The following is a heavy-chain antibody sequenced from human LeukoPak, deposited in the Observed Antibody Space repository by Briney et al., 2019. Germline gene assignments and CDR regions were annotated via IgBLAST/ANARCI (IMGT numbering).Heavy chain of an antibody. CDR3: ARGVGELLGSYYYYYGMDV. CDR2: IYYSGST. J-gene: IGHJ6*02. D-gene: IGHD3-10*01. CDR1: GGSISSYY. V-gene: IGHV4-59*08. Sequence: KTSETLSLTCTVSGGSISSYYWSWIRQPPGKGLEWIGYIYYSGSTNYNPSLKSRVTISVDTSKNQFSLKLSSVTAADTAVYYCARGVGELLGSYYYYYGMDVWGQGTTVTVSS.